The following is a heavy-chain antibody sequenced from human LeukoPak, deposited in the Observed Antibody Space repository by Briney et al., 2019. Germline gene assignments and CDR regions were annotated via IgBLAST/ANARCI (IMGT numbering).Heavy chain of an antibody. V-gene: IGHV4-34*01. CDR1: GGGFSGYY. D-gene: IGHD3-10*01. CDR2: INCRRYT. J-gene: IGHJ1*01. CDR3: ARGRGYYGSGSNSSFQH. Sequence: AEPLSLSCGAYGGGFSGYYWSGIRGPPGKGVEWIGEINCRRYTKYNPSLKSRVTISVDTSKNQFSLKLSSVTAADRAVYYCARGRGYYGSGSNSSFQHWGQGTLVTV.